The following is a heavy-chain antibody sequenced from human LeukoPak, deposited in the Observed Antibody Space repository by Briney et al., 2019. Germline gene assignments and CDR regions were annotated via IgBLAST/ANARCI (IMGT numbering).Heavy chain of an antibody. Sequence: SETLSLTCTVSGVSISSYYWSWIRLPPGKGLEWIGYLSKSGNTNYSPSLKSRVTIFGDTSKNQFFLRLSSVTAADTAVYYCARARYVNSFYAFDIWGQGTLVTVSS. J-gene: IGHJ3*02. CDR1: GVSISSYY. CDR2: LSKSGNT. V-gene: IGHV4-59*01. CDR3: ARARYVNSFYAFDI. D-gene: IGHD3-9*01.